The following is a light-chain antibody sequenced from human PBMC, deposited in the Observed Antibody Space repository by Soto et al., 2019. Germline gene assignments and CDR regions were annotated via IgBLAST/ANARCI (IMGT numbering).Light chain of an antibody. Sequence: DIQMTQSPSSLSASVGDRVTITCRTSESIATYLNWYQHKPGKAPNLLISGTSSLQSGVTSRFSGSGFGTDFTLTISSLPPEDYATYYCQQSSSMPLTFGGGTKVEIK. CDR2: GTS. J-gene: IGKJ4*01. V-gene: IGKV1-39*01. CDR1: ESIATY. CDR3: QQSSSMPLT.